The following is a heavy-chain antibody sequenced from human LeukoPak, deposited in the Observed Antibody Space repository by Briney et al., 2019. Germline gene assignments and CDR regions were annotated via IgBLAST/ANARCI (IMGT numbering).Heavy chain of an antibody. J-gene: IGHJ3*02. D-gene: IGHD3-10*01. CDR3: ASLDYGSGSMDAFDI. Sequence: PSETLSLTCTVSGGSISSYYWSWIRQPAGKGLKWIGRIYTSGSTNYNPSLKSRVTISVDTSKNQFSLKLSSVTAADTAVYYCASLDYGSGSMDAFDIWGQGTMVTVSS. CDR1: GGSISSYY. CDR2: IYTSGST. V-gene: IGHV4-4*07.